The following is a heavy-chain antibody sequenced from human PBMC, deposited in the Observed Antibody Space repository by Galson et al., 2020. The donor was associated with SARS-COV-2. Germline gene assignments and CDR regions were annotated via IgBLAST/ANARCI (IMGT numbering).Heavy chain of an antibody. V-gene: IGHV4-61*01. J-gene: IGHJ6*02. D-gene: IGHD4-17*01. CDR2: IYYSGST. CDR3: ARHYGDSPPFDYYYYGMDV. Sequence: ASETLSLTCTVSGGSVSSGSYYWSWLRQPPGKGLEWIGYIYYSGSTNYNPSLKSRVTISVDTSKNQFSLKLSSVTAADTAVYYCARHYGDSPPFDYYYYGMDVWGQGTTVTVSS. CDR1: GGSVSSGSYY.